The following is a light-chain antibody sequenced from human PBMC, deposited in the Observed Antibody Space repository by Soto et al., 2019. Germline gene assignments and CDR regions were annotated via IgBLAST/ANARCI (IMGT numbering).Light chain of an antibody. CDR3: PQLNFFTIT. CDR2: AAS. Sequence: DIQLNQSPSLLSASAGDRVTITGRDSQGISSFLAWYQQKPGRAPKLLIYAASTLQSGVLSRFSGSGSGTEFTLTITSLQPEDFATYYCPQLNFFTITFGQGTRLEIK. CDR1: QGISSF. J-gene: IGKJ5*01. V-gene: IGKV1-9*01.